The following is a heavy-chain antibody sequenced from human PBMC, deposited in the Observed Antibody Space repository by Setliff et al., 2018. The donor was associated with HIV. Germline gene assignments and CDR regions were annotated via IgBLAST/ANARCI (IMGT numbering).Heavy chain of an antibody. CDR2: IFYSGST. CDR1: GASISSGGYY. J-gene: IGHJ4*02. V-gene: IGHV4-39*07. Sequence: SETLSLTCSVSGASISSGGYYWSWIRQPPGKGLEWIGSIFYSGSTDYNPSLKSRVTISIDTSKRQFSLNLISVTAADTGVYYCTREVSGTDSSDYWGQGTLVTVS. D-gene: IGHD1-1*01. CDR3: TREVSGTDSSDY.